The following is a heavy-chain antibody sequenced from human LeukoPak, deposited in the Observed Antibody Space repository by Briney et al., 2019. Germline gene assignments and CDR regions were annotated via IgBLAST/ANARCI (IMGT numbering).Heavy chain of an antibody. J-gene: IGHJ4*02. D-gene: IGHD2-21*01. CDR3: ARAVPYTLWPLGY. CDR2: INHSGST. CDR1: GGSISSSSYY. Sequence: PSETLSLTCTVSGGSISSSSYYWSWIRQPPGKGLEWIGEINHSGSTNYNPSLKSRVTISVGTSKNQFSLKLSSVTAADTAVYYCARAVPYTLWPLGYWGQGTLVTVSS. V-gene: IGHV4-39*07.